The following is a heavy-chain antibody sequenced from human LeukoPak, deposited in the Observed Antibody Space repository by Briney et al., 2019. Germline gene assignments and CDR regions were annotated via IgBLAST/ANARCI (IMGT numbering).Heavy chain of an antibody. CDR1: GGSISSSSYY. CDR3: ARLPIPYCSGGSCYRRYYYYYMDV. CDR2: IYYGGRT. D-gene: IGHD2-15*01. V-gene: IGHV4-39*01. Sequence: SETLSLTCTVSGGSISSSSYYWGWIRQPPGKGLEWIGSIYYGGRTYYKLSLKMRVTISVDTPKNQFSLKLSSVTAADTAVYYCARLPIPYCSGGSCYRRYYYYYMDVWGKGTTVTVSS. J-gene: IGHJ6*03.